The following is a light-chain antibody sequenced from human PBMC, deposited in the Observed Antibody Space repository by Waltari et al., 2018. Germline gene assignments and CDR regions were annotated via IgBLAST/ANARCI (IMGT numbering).Light chain of an antibody. Sequence: DIVLTHSPDSLAVSRGERATINSKSSQSLVLRSNNKKYLGWYQQKPVQPHKLLITWASIRESGVPDRFSGSGSGTDFTLTISSLQAEDVAVYYCQQCYTFPYTFGQGTKLEIK. CDR3: QQCYTFPYT. J-gene: IGKJ2*01. CDR1: QSLVLRSNNKKY. CDR2: WAS. V-gene: IGKV4-1*01.